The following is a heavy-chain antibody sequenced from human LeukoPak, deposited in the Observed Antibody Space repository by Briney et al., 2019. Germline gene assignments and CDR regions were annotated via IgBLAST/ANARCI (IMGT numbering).Heavy chain of an antibody. CDR1: GGSISSGDYY. CDR3: ARVPDLYDYVWGSSPDDAFDI. D-gene: IGHD3-16*01. CDR2: IYCSGRT. Sequence: SQTLSLTCTVSGGSISSGDYYWSWIRQPPGKGLEGIGYIYCSGRTYYNPSLKSRVTISVDTSKNQFSLKLSSVTAADTAVYYCARVPDLYDYVWGSSPDDAFDIWGQGTMVTVSS. V-gene: IGHV4-30-4*01. J-gene: IGHJ3*02.